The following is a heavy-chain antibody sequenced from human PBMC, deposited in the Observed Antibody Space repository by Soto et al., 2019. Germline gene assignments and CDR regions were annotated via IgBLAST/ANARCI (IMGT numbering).Heavy chain of an antibody. D-gene: IGHD6-19*01. CDR2: IVVGSGNT. CDR3: AADLFVMSAAASLAVPPY. V-gene: IGHV1-58*02. CDR1: GFTFTSSA. Sequence: SVKVSCKASGFTFTSSAMQWVRQARGQRLEWIGWIVVGSGNTNYAQKFQERVTITRDMSTSTAYMELSSLRSEDTAVYYCAADLFVMSAAASLAVPPYCGQGTLVTGSS. J-gene: IGHJ4*02.